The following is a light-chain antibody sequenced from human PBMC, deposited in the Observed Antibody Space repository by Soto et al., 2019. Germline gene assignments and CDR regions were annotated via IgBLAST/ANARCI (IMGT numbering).Light chain of an antibody. V-gene: IGKV1-5*03. CDR2: KAS. CDR3: QQYNTYCV. CDR1: QNIRSW. Sequence: DIQMTQSPSTLSASVGDRVTITCRASQNIRSWLAWYQQKPGKAPKLLIYKASTLGSGVPSRFSGAGSGTEFTLTISSLHPDDSATYFCQQYNTYCVFGQGTKVEVK. J-gene: IGKJ1*01.